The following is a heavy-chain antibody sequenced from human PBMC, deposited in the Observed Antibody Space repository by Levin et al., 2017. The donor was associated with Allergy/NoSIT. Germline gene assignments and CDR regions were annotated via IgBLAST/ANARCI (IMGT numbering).Heavy chain of an antibody. CDR3: ARWDASSLDY. D-gene: IGHD1-26*01. V-gene: IGHV3-21*01. J-gene: IGHJ4*02. CDR2: ISSSSSYI. Sequence: GESLKISCAASGFTFSSYSMNWVRQAPGKGLEWVSSISSSSSYIYYADSVKGRFTISRDNAKNSLYLQMNSLRAEDTAVYYCARWDASSLDYWGQGTLVTVSS. CDR1: GFTFSSYS.